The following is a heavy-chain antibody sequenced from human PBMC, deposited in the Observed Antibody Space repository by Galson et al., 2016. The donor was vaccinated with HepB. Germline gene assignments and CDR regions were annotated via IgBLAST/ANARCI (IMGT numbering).Heavy chain of an antibody. CDR3: ARDPSYYSGMDV. CDR1: GFTFGNYV. J-gene: IGHJ6*02. Sequence: SLRLSCAASGFTFGNYVMSWVRQAPGKGLEWVAIIKQDGSERYYVDSVKGRFTISRDNAKKSLYLQMNSLRAEDTAVYYCARDPSYYSGMDVWGQGTTVTVSS. V-gene: IGHV3-7*01. CDR2: IKQDGSER.